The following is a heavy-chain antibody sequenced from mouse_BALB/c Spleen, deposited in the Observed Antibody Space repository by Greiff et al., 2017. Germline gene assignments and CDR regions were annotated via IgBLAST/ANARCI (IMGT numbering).Heavy chain of an antibody. CDR1: GYTFTSYW. CDR2: IYPGDGDT. J-gene: IGHJ4*01. D-gene: IGHD2-14*01. V-gene: IGHV1-87*01. Sequence: VQLVESGAELARPGASVKLSCKASGYTFTSYWMQWVKQRPGQGLEWIGAIYPGDGDTRYTQKFKGKATLTADKSSSTAYMQLSSLASEDSAVYYCAREGPYYRYDGGYYAMDYWGQGTSVTVSS. CDR3: AREGPYYRYDGGYYAMDY.